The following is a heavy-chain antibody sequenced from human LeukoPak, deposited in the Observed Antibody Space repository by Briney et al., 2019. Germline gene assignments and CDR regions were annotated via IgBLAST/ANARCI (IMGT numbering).Heavy chain of an antibody. CDR1: GGCISSYY. CDR2: IYYSGST. Sequence: SETLSLTCTVSGGCISSYYWSWIRQPPGKGLEWIGYIYYSGSTNYNPSLKSRVTISVDTSKNQFSLKLSSVTAADTAVYYCARHANYYDSSGYYWFDYWGQGTLVTVSS. D-gene: IGHD3-22*01. J-gene: IGHJ4*02. CDR3: ARHANYYDSSGYYWFDY. V-gene: IGHV4-59*08.